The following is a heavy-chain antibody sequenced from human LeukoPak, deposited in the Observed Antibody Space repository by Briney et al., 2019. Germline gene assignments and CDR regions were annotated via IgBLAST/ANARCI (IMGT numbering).Heavy chain of an antibody. J-gene: IGHJ4*02. Sequence: SETLSLTCTVSGGSITSYSISSYYWTWIRQPPGKALEWIGYVYYSGSTNYTPSPKSRVTISVDTSKNQFSLKLSSVTAADTAVYYCATGSPGSYNRFAYWGQGTLVTVSS. D-gene: IGHD3-10*01. CDR2: VYYSGST. CDR1: GGSITSYSISSYY. CDR3: ATGSPGSYNRFAY. V-gene: IGHV4-61*01.